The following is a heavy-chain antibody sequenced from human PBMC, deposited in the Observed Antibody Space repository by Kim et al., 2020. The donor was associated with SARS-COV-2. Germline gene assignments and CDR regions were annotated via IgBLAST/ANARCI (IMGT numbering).Heavy chain of an antibody. J-gene: IGHJ4*02. CDR2: ISYDGSNK. CDR1: GFTFSSYA. D-gene: IGHD3-10*01. V-gene: IGHV3-30-3*01. CDR3: ARAGIPEMPRGVVGLDY. Sequence: GGSLRLSCAASGFTFSSYAMHWVRQAPGKGLEWVAVISYDGSNKYYADSVKGRFTISRDNSKNTLYLQMNSLRAEDTAVYYCARAGIPEMPRGVVGLDYWGQGTLVTVSS.